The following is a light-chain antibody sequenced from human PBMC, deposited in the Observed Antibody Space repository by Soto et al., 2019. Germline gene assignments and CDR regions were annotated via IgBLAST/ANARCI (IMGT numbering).Light chain of an antibody. J-gene: IGKJ4*01. CDR2: GAS. CDR1: QSVSSSY. CDR3: QQYGSSLALT. V-gene: IGKV3-20*01. Sequence: EIVLTQSPGTRSLSPGERATLSCRASQSVSSSYLAWYQQKPGQAPRLLIYGASSRATGIPDRFSGSGSGTDFTLTISRLEPEDFAVYYCQQYGSSLALTFGGGTKVDIK.